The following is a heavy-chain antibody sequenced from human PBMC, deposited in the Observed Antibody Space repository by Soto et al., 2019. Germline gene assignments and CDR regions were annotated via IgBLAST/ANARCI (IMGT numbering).Heavy chain of an antibody. V-gene: IGHV3-48*02. Sequence: EVQLVESGGGLVQPGGSLRLSCAASGFTFSSYSINWVRQAPGKGLEWVSYISSSSSTIYYADSVKGRFTISRDNAKHSLYLQMNSLRDEDTAVYYCARGDCSGGSCYSDYYDYGMDVWGQGTTVTVSS. CDR2: ISSSSSTI. CDR3: ARGDCSGGSCYSDYYDYGMDV. D-gene: IGHD2-15*01. CDR1: GFTFSSYS. J-gene: IGHJ6*02.